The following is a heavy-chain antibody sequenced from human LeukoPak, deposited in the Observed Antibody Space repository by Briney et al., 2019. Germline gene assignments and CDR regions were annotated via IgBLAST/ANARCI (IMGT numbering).Heavy chain of an antibody. D-gene: IGHD3-22*01. J-gene: IGHJ4*02. CDR3: ARGEEITMTDWGFDY. V-gene: IGHV3-33*01. CDR1: GFTFSSYG. CDR2: IWYDGSNK. Sequence: GGALRLSCAASGFTFSSYGMHWVRQAPGKGREWVAVIWYDGSNKYYADSVKGRFTISRDNSKNTLYLQMNSLRAEDTAVYYCARGEEITMTDWGFDYWGQGTLVTVSS.